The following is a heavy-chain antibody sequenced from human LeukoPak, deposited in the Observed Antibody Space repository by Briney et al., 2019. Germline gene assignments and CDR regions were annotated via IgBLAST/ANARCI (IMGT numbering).Heavy chain of an antibody. J-gene: IGHJ4*02. CDR2: LSGSAGGT. V-gene: IGHV3-23*01. Sequence: GGSLRLSCAVAGITLSNYGMSWVRQAPGKGLEWVAGLSGSAGGTQYADSVKGRFTISRDNSKNTLYLQMNSLRAEDTAMYFCAKRDVIIRVILVGFHKEAYYFDSWGRGALATVSS. CDR3: AKRDVIIRVILVGFHKEAYYFDS. CDR1: GITLSNYG. D-gene: IGHD3-22*01.